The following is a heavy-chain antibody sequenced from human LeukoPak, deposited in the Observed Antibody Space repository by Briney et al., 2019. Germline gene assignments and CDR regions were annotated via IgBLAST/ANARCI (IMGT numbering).Heavy chain of an antibody. J-gene: IGHJ5*02. Sequence: SETLSLTCTVSGGSISDSYWSWIRQPPGKGLEWIGKIHDSGITNYNPSLKSRVTFSVDTSKKQFSLNLNSVTAADTAVYYCARGGYMSNWFEHWGQGAPVTVSS. CDR1: GGSISDSY. CDR3: ARGGYMSNWFEH. D-gene: IGHD5-12*01. CDR2: IHDSGIT. V-gene: IGHV4-59*01.